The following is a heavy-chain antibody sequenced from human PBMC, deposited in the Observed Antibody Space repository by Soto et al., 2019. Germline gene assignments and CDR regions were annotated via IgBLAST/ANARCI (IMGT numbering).Heavy chain of an antibody. CDR3: ARGFEYGDYVSLAY. CDR2: MNPNSGNT. CDR1: GYTFNSYD. J-gene: IGHJ4*02. D-gene: IGHD4-17*01. Sequence: GASVKVSCKASGYTFNSYDINWVRQATGQGLEWMGWMNPNSGNTGYAQKFQGRVTMTRNTSISTAYMELSSLRSEDTAVYYCARGFEYGDYVSLAYWGQGTLVTVSS. V-gene: IGHV1-8*01.